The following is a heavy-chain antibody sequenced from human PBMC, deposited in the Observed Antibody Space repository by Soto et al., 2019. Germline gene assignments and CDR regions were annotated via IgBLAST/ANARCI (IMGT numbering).Heavy chain of an antibody. CDR3: AHRVLRTVFGLVTTTAIYFDF. CDR2: IYWDDDK. D-gene: IGHD3-3*01. V-gene: IGHV2-5*02. J-gene: IGHJ4*02. CDR1: GFSLTTSGVG. Sequence: QITLNESGPTQVKPRQTLTLTCTFSGFSLTTSGVGVGWIRQSPGKAPEWLALIYWDDDKHYSPSLTSSLTITKETSKNHVVLTMADLDPADTATYYCAHRVLRTVFGLVTTTAIYFDFWGQGTPVAVSS.